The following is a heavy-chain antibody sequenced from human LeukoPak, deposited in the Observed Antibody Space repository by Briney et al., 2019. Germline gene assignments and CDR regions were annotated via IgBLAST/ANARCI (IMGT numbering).Heavy chain of an antibody. J-gene: IGHJ5*02. Sequence: GGSLRLSCAASGFTVSNSYMNWVRQAPGKGLEWVSVICSGGNTYYADSVKGRITISRDNSKNTVYLQMNSLRVEDTAVYYCAREGGLAAAGPRLGWFDPWGQGTLVTVSS. V-gene: IGHV3-66*02. CDR1: GFTVSNSY. CDR2: ICSGGNT. CDR3: AREGGLAAAGPRLGWFDP. D-gene: IGHD6-13*01.